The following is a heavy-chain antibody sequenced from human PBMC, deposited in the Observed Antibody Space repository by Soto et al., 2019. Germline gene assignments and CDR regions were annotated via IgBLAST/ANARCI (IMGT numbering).Heavy chain of an antibody. V-gene: IGHV3-23*01. D-gene: IGHD2-2*01. CDR2: ISGNGGST. CDR1: GFTFSSYA. CDR3: AKSLSAIPGDS. J-gene: IGHJ4*02. Sequence: GGSLRLSCAASGFTFSSYAMSWVRQAPGKGLEWVSDISGNGGSTYYADSVKGRFTISRDNAKSSLYLQMTSLRAEDTAVYHCAKSLSAIPGDSWGQGTLVTVSS.